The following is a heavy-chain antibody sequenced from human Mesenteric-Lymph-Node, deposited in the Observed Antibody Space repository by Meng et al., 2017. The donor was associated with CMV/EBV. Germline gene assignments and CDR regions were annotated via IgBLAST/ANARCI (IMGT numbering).Heavy chain of an antibody. CDR1: GYTFTSYD. V-gene: IGHV1-8*01. CDR2: MNPNSGNT. CDR3: AKAAAEGYYYYYYYGMDV. D-gene: IGHD3-10*01. J-gene: IGHJ6*02. Sequence: ASVKVSCKASGYTFTSYDINWVRQATGQGLEWMGWMNPNSGNTGYAQKFQGRVTMTRNTSISTAYMELSSLRSEDTAVYYCAKAAAEGYYYYYYYGMDVWGQGTTVTVSS.